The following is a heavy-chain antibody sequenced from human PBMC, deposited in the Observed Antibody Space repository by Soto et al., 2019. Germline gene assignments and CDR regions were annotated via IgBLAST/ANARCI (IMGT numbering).Heavy chain of an antibody. Sequence: ASVKVSCKVSGYTLTEVSMHWVRQAPGKGLEWMGGFDPEDGETIYAQKFQGRVTMTEDTSTDTAYMELSSLRSEDTAVYYCATGKLHPFYYYGMDVWGQGTTVTVSS. CDR1: GYTLTEVS. CDR2: FDPEDGET. J-gene: IGHJ6*02. D-gene: IGHD2-15*01. V-gene: IGHV1-24*01. CDR3: ATGKLHPFYYYGMDV.